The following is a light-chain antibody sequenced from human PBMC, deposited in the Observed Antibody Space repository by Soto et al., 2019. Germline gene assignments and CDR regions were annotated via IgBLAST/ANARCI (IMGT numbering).Light chain of an antibody. CDR1: SSDAGSYNL. Sequence: QSALTQPASVSGSPGQSITISCTGTSSDAGSYNLVSWYQQHPGKAPKLMIYEGSKRPSGVSNRFSGSKSGITASLTISGLQAEDEADYYCCSYAGSSTFAYVFGTGTKLTVL. CDR3: CSYAGSSTFAYV. CDR2: EGS. V-gene: IGLV2-23*03. J-gene: IGLJ1*01.